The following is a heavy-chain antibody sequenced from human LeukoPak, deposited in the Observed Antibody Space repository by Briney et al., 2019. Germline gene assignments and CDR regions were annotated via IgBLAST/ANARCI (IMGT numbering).Heavy chain of an antibody. D-gene: IGHD6-19*01. CDR2: IYHRGST. V-gene: IGHV4-34*01. CDR1: GGSFRGYY. CDR3: ARDETYSSDWQSNHYYYYMDV. J-gene: IGHJ6*03. Sequence: PSETLSLTCAVYGGSFRGYYWSWIRQPPGKGLEWIGSIYHRGSTYYNPSLKTRVTISVDTSKNHFSLKLSSVTATDTAVYYCARDETYSSDWQSNHYYYYMDVWGKGTTVTVSS.